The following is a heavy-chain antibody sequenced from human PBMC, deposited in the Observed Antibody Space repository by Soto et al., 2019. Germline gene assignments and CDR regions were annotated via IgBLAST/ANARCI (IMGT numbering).Heavy chain of an antibody. Sequence: QVQLVESGGGVVQPGRSLRLSCAASGFTFSSYGMHWVRQAPGKGLEWVAVIWYDGSNKYYADSVKGRFTISRDNCKNTLYLQMNSLRAEDTAVYYCARAGEMATSGWGQGTLVTVSS. CDR1: GFTFSSYG. V-gene: IGHV3-33*01. CDR2: IWYDGSNK. J-gene: IGHJ4*02. D-gene: IGHD2-8*01. CDR3: ARAGEMATSG.